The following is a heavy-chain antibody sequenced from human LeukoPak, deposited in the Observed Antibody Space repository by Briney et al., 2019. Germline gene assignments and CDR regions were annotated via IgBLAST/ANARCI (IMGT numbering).Heavy chain of an antibody. V-gene: IGHV1-18*01. CDR2: ISTYNGNS. Sequence: ASVKVSCKASGYTFTNYGISWVRQAPGQGLEWMGWISTYNGNSNYAQKLQDRVTMTTDTSTATAYLDLRNLRSDDTAVYYCARAGGWAREDYKGDAFDIWGQGTIVTVFS. D-gene: IGHD6-19*01. CDR3: ARAGGWAREDYKGDAFDI. J-gene: IGHJ3*02. CDR1: GYTFTNYG.